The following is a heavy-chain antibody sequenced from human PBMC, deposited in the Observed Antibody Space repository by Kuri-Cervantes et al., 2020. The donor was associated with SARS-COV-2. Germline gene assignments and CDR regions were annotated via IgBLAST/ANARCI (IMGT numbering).Heavy chain of an antibody. CDR2: INHSGST. V-gene: IGHV4-34*01. CDR1: GGSFSGYY. CDR3: ARVGGYCSSTSCYNHAFDI. Sequence: SQTLSLTCAVYGGSFSGYYWSWIRQPPGKGLEWIGEINHSGSTNYNPSLKSRVTISVGTSKNQFSLKLSSVTAADTAVYYCARVGGYCSSTSCYNHAFDIWGQGTMVTVSS. J-gene: IGHJ3*02. D-gene: IGHD2-2*02.